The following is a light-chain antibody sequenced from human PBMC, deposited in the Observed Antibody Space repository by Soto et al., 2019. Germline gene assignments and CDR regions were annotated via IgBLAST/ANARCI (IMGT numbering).Light chain of an antibody. J-gene: IGLJ1*01. CDR1: SGHSSYA. Sequence: QSVLTQSPSASASLGASVKLTCTLSSGHSSYAIAWHQQQPEKGPRYLMKLNSDGSHSKGDGIPDRFSGSSSGAARYLIISLLHSEDEAYYSCQTWGTGIHVFGTGTKLTVL. V-gene: IGLV4-69*01. CDR3: QTWGTGIHV. CDR2: LNSDGSH.